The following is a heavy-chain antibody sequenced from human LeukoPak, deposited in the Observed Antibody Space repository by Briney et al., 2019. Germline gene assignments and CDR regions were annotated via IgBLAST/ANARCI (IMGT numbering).Heavy chain of an antibody. J-gene: IGHJ4*02. D-gene: IGHD3/OR15-3a*01. Sequence: SETLSLTCTVSGGSISSYYWSWIRQPPGKGLEWIGYIYYSGSTNYNPSLKSRVTISVDTSKNQFSLKLSSVTAADTAVYYCARVSDYPKEKFDSWGQGTLVTVSS. CDR1: GGSISSYY. CDR2: IYYSGST. CDR3: ARVSDYPKEKFDS. V-gene: IGHV4-59*01.